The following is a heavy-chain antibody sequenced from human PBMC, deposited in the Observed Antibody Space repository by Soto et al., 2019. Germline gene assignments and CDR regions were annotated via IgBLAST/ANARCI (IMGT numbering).Heavy chain of an antibody. CDR1: DLIFSRFG. CDR3: VRYPVDYHASWTYGLGV. V-gene: IGHV3-30-3*01. Sequence: GGSLRLSCADSDLIFSRFGMHWVRQAPDKGLEWVAVISYNGSNQDYADSVKGRFTIYRDNCKSTLYVQMNSLSAEDTGVYLIVRYPVDYHASWTYGLGVSGQGITVTVPS. CDR2: ISYNGSNQ. D-gene: IGHD3-16*01. J-gene: IGHJ6*02.